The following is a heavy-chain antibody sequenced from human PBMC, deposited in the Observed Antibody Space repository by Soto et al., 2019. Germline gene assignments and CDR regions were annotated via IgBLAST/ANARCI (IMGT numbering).Heavy chain of an antibody. D-gene: IGHD3-22*01. CDR2: IYYSGST. Sequence: KASETLSLTCTVSGGSISSGGYYWSWIRQHPGKGLEWIGYIYYSGSTYYNPSLKSRVTISVDTSKNQFSLKLSSVTAADTAVYYCARSADYYDSSGYYGFDYWGQGTLVTVSS. CDR1: GGSISSGGYY. V-gene: IGHV4-31*03. CDR3: ARSADYYDSSGYYGFDY. J-gene: IGHJ4*02.